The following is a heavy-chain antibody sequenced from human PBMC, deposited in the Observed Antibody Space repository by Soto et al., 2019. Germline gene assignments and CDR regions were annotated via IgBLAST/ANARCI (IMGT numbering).Heavy chain of an antibody. V-gene: IGHV4-4*02. CDR3: ARASSFRGDFDF. CDR1: GGSIRSSSW. Sequence: LSLTCAVSGGSIRSSSWWTWLRQSPGKGLEWIGEIYHAGSPNYNPSFQSRVTISADISKNFFSLRLTSVTAADTAIYYCARASSFRGDFDFWGHGTAVTVSS. CDR2: IYHAGSP. J-gene: IGHJ3*01. D-gene: IGHD3-10*01.